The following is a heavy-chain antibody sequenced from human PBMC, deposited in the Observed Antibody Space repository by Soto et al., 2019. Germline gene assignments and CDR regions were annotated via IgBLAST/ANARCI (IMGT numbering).Heavy chain of an antibody. CDR1: GGSFSGYY. D-gene: IGHD6-19*01. CDR3: VRSPRQWLVSLGGSACFDY. Sequence: SETLSVTCAVYGGSFSGYYWTWFRQPPGTGLEWIGEINHSGSTNYNPSLKSRVTISVDTSKNQFSLKLSSVTAADTAVYYCVRSPRQWLVSLGGSACFDYWGQGTLVTVS. J-gene: IGHJ4*02. CDR2: INHSGST. V-gene: IGHV4-34*01.